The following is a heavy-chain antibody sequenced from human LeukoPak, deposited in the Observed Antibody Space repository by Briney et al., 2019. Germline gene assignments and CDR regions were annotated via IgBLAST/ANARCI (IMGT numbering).Heavy chain of an antibody. J-gene: IGHJ4*02. CDR2: ISTNGGST. CDR1: GFTFSSYL. Sequence: GGSLRLSCSASGFTFSSYLIHWVRQAPGRGLEYVSAISTNGGSTYYADSVKGRFTISRDNSKNTLYLQMSSLRTEDTAVYYCVKDANYYDSSGYYDYWGQGTLVTVSS. V-gene: IGHV3-64D*06. D-gene: IGHD3-22*01. CDR3: VKDANYYDSSGYYDY.